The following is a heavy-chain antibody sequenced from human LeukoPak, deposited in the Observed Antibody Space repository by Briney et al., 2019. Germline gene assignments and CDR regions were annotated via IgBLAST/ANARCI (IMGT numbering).Heavy chain of an antibody. Sequence: EASVKVSCKFSGYTLTELAMRWVRQAPGKGLEWMGGFDPEDGETIYAQNFQDRITMTEDTSSDTAYMELSSLRSEDTAVYHCASYLRASGWLRQDFAFWGPGALVTVSS. J-gene: IGHJ4*02. CDR2: FDPEDGET. CDR3: ASYLRASGWLRQDFAF. CDR1: GYTLTELA. D-gene: IGHD5-12*01. V-gene: IGHV1-24*01.